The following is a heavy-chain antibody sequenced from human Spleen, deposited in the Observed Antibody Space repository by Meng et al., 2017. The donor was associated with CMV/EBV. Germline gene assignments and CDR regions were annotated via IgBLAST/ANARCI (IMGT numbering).Heavy chain of an antibody. CDR2: VYFTGVT. CDR3: ARVSINFRLRAPDAFDI. J-gene: IGHJ3*02. CDR1: GASITSSY. Sequence: SETLSLTCSVSGASITSSYWSWIRQAPGKGLEWIGHVYFTGVTKYNASLRSRVTISIDTSKSQFSLNLSSVTPADTAVYYCARVSINFRLRAPDAFDIWGQGTMVTVSS. D-gene: IGHD2/OR15-2a*01. V-gene: IGHV4-59*12.